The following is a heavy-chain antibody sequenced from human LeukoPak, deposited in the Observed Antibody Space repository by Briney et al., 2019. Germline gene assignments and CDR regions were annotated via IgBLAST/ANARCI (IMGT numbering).Heavy chain of an antibody. Sequence: ASVKVSCKASGYTVTSCYMHWVRQAPGQGLEWMGWISAYNGNTNYAQKLQGRVTMTTDTSTSTAYMELRSLRSDDTAVYYCAREVSGGYDEPFDYWGQGTLVTVSS. CDR2: ISAYNGNT. J-gene: IGHJ4*02. D-gene: IGHD5-12*01. V-gene: IGHV1-18*04. CDR3: AREVSGGYDEPFDY. CDR1: GYTVTSCY.